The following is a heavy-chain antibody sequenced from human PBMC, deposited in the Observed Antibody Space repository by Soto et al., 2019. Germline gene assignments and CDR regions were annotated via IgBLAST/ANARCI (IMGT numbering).Heavy chain of an antibody. J-gene: IGHJ6*02. CDR1: GGAFTNYS. V-gene: IGHV1-69*08. CDR3: ARDGRVVAVAGTDYYYGMDV. D-gene: IGHD6-19*01. CDR2: IIPLHNTS. Sequence: SVKVSCKVSGGAFTNYSLNWVRHSPGQGLEWLGGIIPLHNTSNYSEKFVGRLSVTADISTSTAYMELRRVRSDDTAVYYCARDGRVVAVAGTDYYYGMDVWGQGTTVTVSS.